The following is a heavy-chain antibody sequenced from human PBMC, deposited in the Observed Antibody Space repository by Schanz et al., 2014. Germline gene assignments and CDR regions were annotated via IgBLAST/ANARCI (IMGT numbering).Heavy chain of an antibody. Sequence: EVHLVESGGGLVQPGGSLRLSCAASGFTFSGYSMNWVRQAPGKGLEWISYITGTGTVMYADSVKGRFTISRDNAKSSLYLQMNSLRVEDTAVYYCARKMKLGVYGGKGHDSLDIWGQGTMVTVSS. J-gene: IGHJ3*02. CDR2: ITGTGTV. V-gene: IGHV3-48*04. CDR1: GFTFSGYS. CDR3: ARKMKLGVYGGKGHDSLDI. D-gene: IGHD4-17*01.